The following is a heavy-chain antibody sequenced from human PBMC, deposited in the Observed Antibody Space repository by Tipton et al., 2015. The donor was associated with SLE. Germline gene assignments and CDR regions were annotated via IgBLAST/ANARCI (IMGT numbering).Heavy chain of an antibody. V-gene: IGHV4-34*01. D-gene: IGHD6-13*01. Sequence: TLSLTCAVYGGSFSGYYCSWIRQSPGKGLEWIGEINHSGSTNYNPSLKSRATISVDTSKNQFSLKLSSVTAADTAVYYCARDRRLSSTVPFDYWGQGTLVTVSS. CDR2: INHSGST. J-gene: IGHJ4*02. CDR3: ARDRRLSSTVPFDY. CDR1: GGSFSGYY.